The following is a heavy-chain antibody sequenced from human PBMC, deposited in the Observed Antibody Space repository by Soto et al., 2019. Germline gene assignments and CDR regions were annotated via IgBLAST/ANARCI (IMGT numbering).Heavy chain of an antibody. V-gene: IGHV1-18*01. D-gene: IGHD2-15*01. CDR1: GYTFTSYG. J-gene: IGHJ5*02. CDR2: ISAYNGNT. CDR3: AFWADCSGGSCYGANVDP. Sequence: QVQLVQSGAEVKKPGASVKVSCKASGYTFTSYGISWVRQAPGQGREWMGWISAYNGNTNYAQKLQGRVTMTTDTATSTAYMELRSLRSDDTAVYYCAFWADCSGGSCYGANVDPWGQGTLVTVSS.